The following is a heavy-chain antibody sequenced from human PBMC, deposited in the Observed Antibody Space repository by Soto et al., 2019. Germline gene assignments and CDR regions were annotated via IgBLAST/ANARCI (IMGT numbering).Heavy chain of an antibody. D-gene: IGHD6-19*01. J-gene: IGHJ4*02. CDR2: ISGSGGST. V-gene: IGHV3-23*01. Sequence: EVQLLESGGGLVPPGGSLRLSCAASGFTFNNYAMTWVRQAPGKGLEWVSAISGSGGSTYYADSVKGRFTISRDNSENTLYLQMDSLRAEDTAVYYCASSYSSGWFAPLGYWGQGTLVTVSS. CDR1: GFTFNNYA. CDR3: ASSYSSGWFAPLGY.